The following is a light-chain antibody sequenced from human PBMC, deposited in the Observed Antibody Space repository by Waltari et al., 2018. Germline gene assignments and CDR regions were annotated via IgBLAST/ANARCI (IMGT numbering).Light chain of an antibody. CDR1: SSDVGSYNL. Sequence: QSALTQPASVSGSPGQSITISCTGTSSDVGSYNLVSWYQQHPGKAPKLMIYEVSKRPSWFSNRFSGSKSGNTASLTISGLQAEDESDYYCCSYAGSSTFYWVFGGGTKLTVL. CDR2: EVS. CDR3: CSYAGSSTFYWV. J-gene: IGLJ3*02. V-gene: IGLV2-23*02.